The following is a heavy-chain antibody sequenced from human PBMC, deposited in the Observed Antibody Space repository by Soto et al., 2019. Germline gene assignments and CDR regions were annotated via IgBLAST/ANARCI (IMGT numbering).Heavy chain of an antibody. CDR2: IIPIFGTA. Sequence: SVKVSCKASGGTFSSYAISWVRQAPGQGLEWMGGIIPIFGTANYAQKFQGRVTITADESTSTAYMELSSLRSEDTAVYYCARDQSYCGGDCYSAPYYYYGMDVWGQGTTVTVSS. V-gene: IGHV1-69*13. D-gene: IGHD2-21*02. J-gene: IGHJ6*02. CDR3: ARDQSYCGGDCYSAPYYYYGMDV. CDR1: GGTFSSYA.